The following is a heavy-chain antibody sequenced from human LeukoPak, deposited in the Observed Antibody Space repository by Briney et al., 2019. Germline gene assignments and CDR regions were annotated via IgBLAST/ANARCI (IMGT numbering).Heavy chain of an antibody. J-gene: IGHJ6*03. CDR3: GRGQLTCSGGSCYSNHYYYYYYMDV. D-gene: IGHD2-15*01. CDR1: GGSFSGYY. Sequence: SETLSLTCAVYGGSFSGYYWSWIRQPPGKGLEWIGEINHSGSTNYNPAPKSGGTISVDTSKKQFSLKVSSVTAADTAVYYCGRGQLTCSGGSCYSNHYYYYYYMDVWGKGTTATVSS. CDR2: INHSGST. V-gene: IGHV4-34*01.